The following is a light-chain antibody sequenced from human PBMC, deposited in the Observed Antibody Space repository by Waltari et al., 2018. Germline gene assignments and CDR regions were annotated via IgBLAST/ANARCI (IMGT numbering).Light chain of an antibody. CDR3: QQYNRYST. CDR2: KAS. V-gene: IGKV1-5*03. Sequence: DIQMTQSRSTLSASVGDRVTITCRASQSISSYLAWYQQKPGKAPKLLISKASTLGSGVPARFSGSGSGTEFTLTISSLQPDDFATYYCQQYNRYSTFGQGTKVEIK. J-gene: IGKJ1*01. CDR1: QSISSY.